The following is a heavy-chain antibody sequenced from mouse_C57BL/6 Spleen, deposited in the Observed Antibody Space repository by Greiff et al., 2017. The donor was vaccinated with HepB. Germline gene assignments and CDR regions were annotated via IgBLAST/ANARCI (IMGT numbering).Heavy chain of an antibody. CDR1: GYTFTDYN. J-gene: IGHJ4*01. D-gene: IGHD3-2*02. CDR3: ARSRGRQLRGDYAMDY. V-gene: IGHV1-18*01. Sequence: EVQLQQSGPELVKPGASVKIPCKASGYTFTDYNMDWVKQSHGKSLEWIGDINPNNGGTIYNQKFKGKATLTVDKSSSTAYMELRSLTSEDTAVYYCARSRGRQLRGDYAMDYWGQGTSVTVSS. CDR2: INPNNGGT.